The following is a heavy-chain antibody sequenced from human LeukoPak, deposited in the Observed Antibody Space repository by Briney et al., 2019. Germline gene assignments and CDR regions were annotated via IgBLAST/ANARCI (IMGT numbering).Heavy chain of an antibody. J-gene: IGHJ4*02. Sequence: PGGSLRLSCAASGFTFSNAWMSWVRQAPGKGLEWVSAISSSGGYTYYADSVKGRFTISRDNSKNTLYLQMNSLRAEDTAVYYCARSVSSRFTSPRRPYYFDSWGQGTLVTVSS. CDR1: GFTFSNAW. D-gene: IGHD3-10*01. CDR2: ISSSGGYT. V-gene: IGHV3-23*01. CDR3: ARSVSSRFTSPRRPYYFDS.